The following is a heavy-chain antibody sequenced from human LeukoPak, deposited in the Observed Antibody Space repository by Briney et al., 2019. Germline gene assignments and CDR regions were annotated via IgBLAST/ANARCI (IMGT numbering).Heavy chain of an antibody. CDR1: GFSFNTYA. J-gene: IGHJ4*02. D-gene: IGHD2-15*01. Sequence: GGSLRLSCAASGFSFNTYAMSWVRQAPGKGLEWVSGISYNGDLTYYADSVKGRFTISRDNSRNTLYLQMTSLRVDDTAVYYCAKDRVKVAYWGQGTLVTVSS. CDR3: AKDRVKVAY. V-gene: IGHV3-23*01. CDR2: ISYNGDLT.